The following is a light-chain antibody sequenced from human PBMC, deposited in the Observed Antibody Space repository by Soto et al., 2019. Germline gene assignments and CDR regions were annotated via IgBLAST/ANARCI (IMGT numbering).Light chain of an antibody. Sequence: DIQMTQSPSTLSASVGDRVTITCRASQSIRSWLAWYQQKPGKAPKLLIYDASNLESGVPSRFSGRRSGTEFTLPISSLQPEDFATYYCQQYESYSPLTFGGGTKVEIK. CDR1: QSIRSW. V-gene: IGKV1-5*01. J-gene: IGKJ4*01. CDR3: QQYESYSPLT. CDR2: DAS.